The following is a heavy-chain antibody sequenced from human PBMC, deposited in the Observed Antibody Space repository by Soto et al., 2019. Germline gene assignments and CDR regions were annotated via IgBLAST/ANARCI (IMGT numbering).Heavy chain of an antibody. CDR1: GGSISIYY. V-gene: IGHV4-59*01. D-gene: IGHD6-13*01. CDR3: ARVASSWYRVFDY. CDR2: IYYSGST. Sequence: SETLSLTCTVSGGSISIYYWSWIRQPPGKGLEWIGYIYYSGSTNYNPSLKSRVTISVDTSKNQFSLKLSSVTAADTAVYYCARVASSWYRVFDYWGQGTLVTVSS. J-gene: IGHJ4*02.